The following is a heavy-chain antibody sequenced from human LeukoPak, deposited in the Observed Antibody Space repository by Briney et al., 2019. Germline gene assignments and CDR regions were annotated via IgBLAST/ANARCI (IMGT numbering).Heavy chain of an antibody. J-gene: IGHJ4*02. CDR3: ARETEAGDYYGSGSYVDY. D-gene: IGHD3-10*01. Sequence: SETLSLTCTVSGGSISSYYWSWIRQPPEKGLEWIGYIYYSGSTNYNPSLKSRVTISVDTATNQFSLKLRSVTAADTAVYYCARETEAGDYYGSGSYVDYWGQGTLVTVSS. CDR2: IYYSGST. V-gene: IGHV4-59*01. CDR1: GGSISSYY.